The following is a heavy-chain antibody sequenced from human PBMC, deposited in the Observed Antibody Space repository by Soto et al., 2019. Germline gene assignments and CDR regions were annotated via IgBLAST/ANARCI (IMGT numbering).Heavy chain of an antibody. D-gene: IGHD2-2*01. CDR1: GFTFSNFA. Sequence: PGGSLRLSCTGFGFTFSNFAMSWVRQAPGKGLEWVSAITASGDGTYLADSAKGRFTVSRDNSEDTVFLQMNSLRAEDTALYYCVRTSSNWPHYWGQGTLVTVSS. J-gene: IGHJ4*02. V-gene: IGHV3-23*01. CDR3: VRTSSNWPHY. CDR2: ITASGDGT.